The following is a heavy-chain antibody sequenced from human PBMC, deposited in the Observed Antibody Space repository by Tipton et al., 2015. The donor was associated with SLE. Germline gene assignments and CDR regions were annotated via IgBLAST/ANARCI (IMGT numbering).Heavy chain of an antibody. D-gene: IGHD1-26*01. CDR3: AKDSGTYYFDF. CDR2: IYHSGNT. J-gene: IGHJ4*02. Sequence: TLSLTCTVSGGSIRTYYWTWVRQPPGKGLEWIAYIYHSGNTNYNRSLKSRVNISVDSSKNQFSLKVTSVTAADTAVYYCAKDSGTYYFDFWGQGVLVNVSS. V-gene: IGHV4-59*01. CDR1: GGSIRTYY.